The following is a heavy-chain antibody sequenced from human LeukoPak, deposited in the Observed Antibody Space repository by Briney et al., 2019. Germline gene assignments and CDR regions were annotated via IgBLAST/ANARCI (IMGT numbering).Heavy chain of an antibody. CDR2: ISYDGSNK. D-gene: IGHD3-22*01. V-gene: IGHV3-30-3*01. CDR1: GFTFSSYA. Sequence: GGSLRLSCAASGFTFSSYAMSWVRQAPGKGLEWVAVISYDGSNKYYADSVKGRFTISRDNSKNTLYLQMHSLRAEDTAVYYCAREYPYYYDSSGYLDYWGQGTLVTVSS. J-gene: IGHJ4*02. CDR3: AREYPYYYDSSGYLDY.